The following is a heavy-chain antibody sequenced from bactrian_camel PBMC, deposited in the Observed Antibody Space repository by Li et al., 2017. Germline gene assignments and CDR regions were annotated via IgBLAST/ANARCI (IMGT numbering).Heavy chain of an antibody. V-gene: IGHV3S53*01. Sequence: VQLVESGGGSVQAGGSRRLPCTPSGSIYNDNCMGWIRQAPGKEREGVAAIDSDGRTTYADSVKGRFTISQENAKNSVYLQMNQLKPEDTAMYFCAAGLVPSAACTNGGWTNRDGRWGQGTQVTVS. CDR1: GSIYNDNC. D-gene: IGHD1*01. J-gene: IGHJ4*01. CDR2: IDSDGRT. CDR3: AAGLVPSAACTNGGWTNRDGR.